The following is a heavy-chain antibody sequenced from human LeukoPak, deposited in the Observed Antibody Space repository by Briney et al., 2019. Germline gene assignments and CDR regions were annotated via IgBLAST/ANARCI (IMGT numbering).Heavy chain of an antibody. V-gene: IGHV4-59*01. D-gene: IGHD2-2*01. J-gene: IGHJ5*02. CDR3: AREGFRYCSSTSCSPGNWFDP. CDR2: IYYSGST. CDR1: GGSISSYY. Sequence: SETLSLTCTVSGGSISSYYWSWIRQPPGKGLEWIGYIYYSGSTNYNPSLKSRVTISVDTSKNQFSLKLSSVTAADTAVYYCAREGFRYCSSTSCSPGNWFDPWGQGTLVTVSS.